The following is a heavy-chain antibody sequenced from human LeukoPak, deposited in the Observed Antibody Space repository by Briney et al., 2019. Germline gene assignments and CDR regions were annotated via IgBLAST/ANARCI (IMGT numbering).Heavy chain of an antibody. CDR1: GASLSTYY. D-gene: IGHD6-13*01. CDR3: ARIGAAGTRYYFDY. V-gene: IGHV4-59*01. J-gene: IGHJ4*02. Sequence: TSETLSLTCIVSGASLSTYYGTWIRQAPGKGLEWFGYIFYSGGTNYNSSLKSRVTLSIDTSKNQFSLELISVTAADTAVYYCARIGAAGTRYYFDYWSQGTLVTVSS. CDR2: IFYSGGT.